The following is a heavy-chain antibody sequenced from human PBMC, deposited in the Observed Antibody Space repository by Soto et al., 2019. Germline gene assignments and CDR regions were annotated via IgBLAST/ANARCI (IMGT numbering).Heavy chain of an antibody. CDR2: INPSGGST. D-gene: IGHD2-21*01. CDR3: ARDCGGDCYLVY. Sequence: ASVKVSCKASGYTFTSYYMHWVRQAPGQGLEWMGIINPSGGSTSYAQKFQGRVTMTRDNAKNTLYLQMNSLRAEDTAVYYCARDCGGDCYLVYWGQGTLVTVSS. V-gene: IGHV1-46*01. J-gene: IGHJ4*02. CDR1: GYTFTSYY.